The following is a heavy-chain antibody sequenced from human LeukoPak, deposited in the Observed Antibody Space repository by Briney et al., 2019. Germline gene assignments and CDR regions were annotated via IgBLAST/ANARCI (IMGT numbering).Heavy chain of an antibody. CDR1: GFTFSSYG. CDR3: TDWQNY. J-gene: IGHJ4*02. V-gene: IGHV3-15*01. CDR2: IKSKTAGGTT. D-gene: IGHD2-21*01. Sequence: PGGSLRLSCAASGFTFSSYGMHWVRQGPGKGLEWVGRIKSKTAGGTTDYAAPVKGRFTISRDDSKNTLYMQMNSLKTEDTAVYYCTDWQNYWGQGTLVTVSS.